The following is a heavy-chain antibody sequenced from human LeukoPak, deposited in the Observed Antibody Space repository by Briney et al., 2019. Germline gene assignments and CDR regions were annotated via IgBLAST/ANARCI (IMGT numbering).Heavy chain of an antibody. CDR1: GFTFSSYS. J-gene: IGHJ5*02. CDR3: ASEGGYDFWSGYYTDGWFDP. D-gene: IGHD3-3*01. Sequence: GGSLRLSCAASGFTFSSYSMNWVRQAPGKGLEWVSSISSSSSYIYYADSVKGRFTISRDNAKNSLYLQMNSLRAEDTAVYYCASEGGYDFWSGYYTDGWFDPWGQGTLVTVSS. V-gene: IGHV3-21*01. CDR2: ISSSSSYI.